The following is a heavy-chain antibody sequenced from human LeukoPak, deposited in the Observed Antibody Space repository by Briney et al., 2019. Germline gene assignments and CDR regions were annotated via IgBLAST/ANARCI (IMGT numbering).Heavy chain of an antibody. CDR2: IYHSGST. CDR3: ASSGATGDY. J-gene: IGHJ4*02. V-gene: IGHV4-30-2*01. CDR1: GGSISSGGYS. Sequence: SQTLSLTCAVSGGSISSGGYSWSWIRQPPGKGLEWIGYIYHSGSTYYNPSLKSRVTISVDRSKNQFSLELSSVTAADTAVYYCASSGATGDYWGQGTLVTVSS. D-gene: IGHD1-26*01.